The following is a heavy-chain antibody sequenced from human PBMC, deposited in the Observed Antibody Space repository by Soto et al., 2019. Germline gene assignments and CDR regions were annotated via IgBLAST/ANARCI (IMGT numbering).Heavy chain of an antibody. CDR1: AYNISSFSC. CDR2: VCHSGII. V-gene: IGHV4-38-2*02. CDR3: ARDVGTYSISRVWFAP. Sequence: SETLSLTCAVSAYNISSFSCWGWIRQSPEKGLEWIGSVCHSGIIYYNPSLKSRVTIPLDTSKNQFSLRLSSVTAADTALYYCARDVGTYSISRVWFAPWGQGTLVTVSS. J-gene: IGHJ5*02. D-gene: IGHD6-13*01.